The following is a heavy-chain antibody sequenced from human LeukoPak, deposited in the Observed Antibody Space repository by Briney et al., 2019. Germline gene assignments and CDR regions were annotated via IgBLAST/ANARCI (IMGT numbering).Heavy chain of an antibody. V-gene: IGHV4-59*01. Sequence: SETLSLTCTVSGGSISSYYWSWIRQPPGKGLEWIGYIYYSGSTNYNPSLKSRVTISVDTSKNQFSLKLSSVTAADTAVYYCARDSRGRAAAGLGWFDPWGQGTLVTVSS. CDR2: IYYSGST. J-gene: IGHJ5*02. D-gene: IGHD6-13*01. CDR1: GGSISSYY. CDR3: ARDSRGRAAAGLGWFDP.